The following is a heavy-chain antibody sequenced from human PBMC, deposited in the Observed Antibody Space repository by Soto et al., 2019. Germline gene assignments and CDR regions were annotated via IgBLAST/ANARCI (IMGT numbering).Heavy chain of an antibody. J-gene: IGHJ6*02. CDR3: ARVNHEGYYYYYGMDV. V-gene: IGHV3-21*01. CDR1: GFTFSSYS. Sequence: PGGSLRLSCAASGFTFSSYSMNWVRQAPGKGLEWVSSISSSSSYIYYADSVKGRFTISRDNAKNSLYLQMNSLRAEDTAVYYCARVNHEGYYYYYGMDVWGQGTTVTVSS. CDR2: ISSSSSYI.